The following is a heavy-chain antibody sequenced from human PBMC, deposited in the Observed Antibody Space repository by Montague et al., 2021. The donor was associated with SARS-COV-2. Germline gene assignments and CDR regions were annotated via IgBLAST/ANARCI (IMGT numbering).Heavy chain of an antibody. V-gene: IGHV1-8*01. CDR3: ARASLVRGVIITRVRYSYYMDV. Sequence: SVKVSCKASGYTFTSYDINWVRQAAGQGLEWMGWMNPNSGNTGYAQKLQGRVTMTRDTSMNTAYMELSSLRSEDTAVYYCARASLVRGVIITRVRYSYYMDVWGQGTTVTVSS. CDR1: GYTFTSYD. CDR2: MNPNSGNT. D-gene: IGHD3-10*01. J-gene: IGHJ6*03.